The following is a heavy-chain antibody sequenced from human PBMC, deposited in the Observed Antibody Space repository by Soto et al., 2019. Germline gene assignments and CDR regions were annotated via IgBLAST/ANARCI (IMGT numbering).Heavy chain of an antibody. D-gene: IGHD2-2*01. CDR3: ARDHCSGTSCPPPWFDP. J-gene: IGHJ5*02. V-gene: IGHV3-48*01. Sequence: GGSLRLSCATSGFTFSSYSMAWVRQAPGKGLEWVSHITGSSTTIYYADSVKGRFTISRDNAKNSLYLQMNSLRAEDTAVYYCARDHCSGTSCPPPWFDPWGQGTLVTVSS. CDR2: ITGSSTTI. CDR1: GFTFSSYS.